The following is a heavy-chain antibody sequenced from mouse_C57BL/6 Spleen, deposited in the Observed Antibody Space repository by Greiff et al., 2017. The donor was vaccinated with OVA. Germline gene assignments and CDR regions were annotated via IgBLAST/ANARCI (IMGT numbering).Heavy chain of an antibody. Sequence: EVKLVESGGGLVKPGGSLKLSCAASGFTFSSYAMSWVRQTPEKRLEWVATISAGGSYTYYPDNVKGRFTLSRDNAKNHLYLQMSHLKSEDTAMYYCARDPLHSSGYFYYFDYWGQGTTLTVSS. CDR3: ARDPLHSSGYFYYFDY. J-gene: IGHJ2*01. CDR2: ISAGGSYT. D-gene: IGHD3-2*02. CDR1: GFTFSSYA. V-gene: IGHV5-4*01.